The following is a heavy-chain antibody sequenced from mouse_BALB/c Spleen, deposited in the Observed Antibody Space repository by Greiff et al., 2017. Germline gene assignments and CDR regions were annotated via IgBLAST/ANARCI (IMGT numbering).Heavy chain of an antibody. J-gene: IGHJ4*01. CDR2: IDPEHGDT. Sequence: EVQLQQSGAELVRSGASVKLSCTASGFNIKDYYMHWVKQRPEQGLEWIGWIDPEHGDTEYAPKFQGKATMTADTSSNTAYLQLSSLTSEDTAVYYCNAGGYRYGKDYAMDYWGQGTSVTVSS. CDR1: GFNIKDYY. V-gene: IGHV14-4*02. D-gene: IGHD2-14*01. CDR3: NAGGYRYGKDYAMDY.